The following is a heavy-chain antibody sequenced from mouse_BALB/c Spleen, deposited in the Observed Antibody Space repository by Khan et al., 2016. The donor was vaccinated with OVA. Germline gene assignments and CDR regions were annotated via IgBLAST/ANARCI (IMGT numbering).Heavy chain of an antibody. CDR2: IYPGDGNT. CDR1: GYTFTSYY. CDR3: AREYGYDEGFGY. V-gene: IGHV1S56*01. Sequence: QVQLKQSGPELVKPGASVKMSCKASGYTFTSYYIHWVRQRPGQGLEWIGWIYPGDGNTQYNENFKGKTTLTEDKSSSTAYMLISTLTSEDSAIYFCAREYGYDEGFGYWGQGTLVTVSA. J-gene: IGHJ3*01. D-gene: IGHD2-2*01.